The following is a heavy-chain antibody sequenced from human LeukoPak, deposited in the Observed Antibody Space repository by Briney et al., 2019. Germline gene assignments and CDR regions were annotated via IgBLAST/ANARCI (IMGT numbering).Heavy chain of an antibody. V-gene: IGHV5-51*01. CDR2: IYPGDSDT. D-gene: IGHD4-17*01. CDR1: GSRFTSYW. Sequence: GESLKISCKGSGSRFTSYWIGWVRQMPGKGLEWMGIIYPGDSDTRYSPSFQGQVTISADKSISTAYLQWSSLKASDTAMYYCAMGNGDYGDWFDLWGQGTLVTVSS. J-gene: IGHJ5*02. CDR3: AMGNGDYGDWFDL.